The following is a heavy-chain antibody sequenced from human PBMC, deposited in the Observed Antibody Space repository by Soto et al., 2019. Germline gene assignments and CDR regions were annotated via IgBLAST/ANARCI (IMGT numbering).Heavy chain of an antibody. J-gene: IGHJ4*02. Sequence: EVQLLESGGDLVQPGGSVRLSCAASGFTLSNYVMTWVRQAPGKGLEWVSSISHSGGSTYYADSVKARFTISRDISKNTLYLQMNGLRADDTAVYSCAKGLDSGSYTVFDYWGQGTLVTVSS. CDR3: AKGLDSGSYTVFDY. CDR2: ISHSGGST. V-gene: IGHV3-23*01. D-gene: IGHD1-26*01. CDR1: GFTLSNYV.